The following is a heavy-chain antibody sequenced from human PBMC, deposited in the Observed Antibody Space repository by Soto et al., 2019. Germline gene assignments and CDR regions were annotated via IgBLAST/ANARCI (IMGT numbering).Heavy chain of an antibody. CDR2: ISSRSGSSK. Sequence: EVLLVESGGGLVKPGESLRLSCAASGFTFTTYTMTWVRQAPGKGLEWVSVISSRSGSSKYYADSVKGRFTISRDNAKNSLYLQMNSLSADDTATYYCARKGVSNLDYGGQGTLVTVSS. V-gene: IGHV3-21*04. D-gene: IGHD2-8*01. J-gene: IGHJ4*02. CDR1: GFTFTTYT. CDR3: ARKGVSNLDY.